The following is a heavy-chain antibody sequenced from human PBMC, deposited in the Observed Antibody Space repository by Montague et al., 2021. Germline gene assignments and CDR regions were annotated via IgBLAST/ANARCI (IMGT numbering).Heavy chain of an antibody. Sequence: SETLSLTCTVSGGSISNYFWTWIRQPPGKGLEWIGFISYSGRTNFNPPLKSRVTISLDTSKNQFPLNLSSVTAADTAVYYCARDTTTDGFDIWGQGTMVTVSS. CDR3: ARDTTTDGFDI. V-gene: IGHV4-59*13. CDR1: GGSISNYF. CDR2: ISYSGRT. D-gene: IGHD1-1*01. J-gene: IGHJ3*02.